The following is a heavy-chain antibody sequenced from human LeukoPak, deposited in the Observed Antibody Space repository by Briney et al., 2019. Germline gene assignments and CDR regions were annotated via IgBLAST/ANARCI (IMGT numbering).Heavy chain of an antibody. CDR2: ISSSSSYI. CDR1: GFTFNSYT. CDR3: ARAYFSDSSGYYFAKVEFDS. V-gene: IGHV3-21*01. Sequence: KTGGSLRLSCAASGFTFNSYTMNWVRQAPGKGLEWLSSISSSSSYIYYADSVKGRFTISRDNAKKSLYLQMNSLRAEDTAVYYCARAYFSDSSGYYFAKVEFDSWGQGTLVTVSS. D-gene: IGHD3-22*01. J-gene: IGHJ4*02.